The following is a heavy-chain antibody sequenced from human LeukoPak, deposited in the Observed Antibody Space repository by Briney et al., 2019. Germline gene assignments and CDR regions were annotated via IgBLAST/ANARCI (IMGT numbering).Heavy chain of an antibody. CDR1: GYTFSDYF. J-gene: IGHJ4*02. CDR2: INPNSGGT. CDR3: ARDRGCSSTSCYGLDY. Sequence: ASVKVSCKASGYTFSDYFMHWVRQAPGQGLEWMGWINPNSGGTNYAQKFQGRVTMTRDTSISTAYMELSRLRSDDTDVYYCARDRGCSSTSCYGLDYWGQGTLVTVSS. D-gene: IGHD2-2*01. V-gene: IGHV1-2*02.